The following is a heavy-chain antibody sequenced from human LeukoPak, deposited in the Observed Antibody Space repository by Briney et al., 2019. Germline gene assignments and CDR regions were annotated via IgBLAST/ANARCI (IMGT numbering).Heavy chain of an antibody. J-gene: IGHJ4*02. CDR1: GFTFSSYA. D-gene: IGHD3-10*01. Sequence: GGSLRLSCAASGFTFSSYAMSWVRQAPGKGLEWVSAISGSGGSTYYADSVKGRFTISRDNSKNTLYLQMNSLRAEDTAVYYCAKDMVLFTIVRGDFDYWGQGTLVTVSS. CDR3: AKDMVLFTIVRGDFDY. CDR2: ISGSGGST. V-gene: IGHV3-23*01.